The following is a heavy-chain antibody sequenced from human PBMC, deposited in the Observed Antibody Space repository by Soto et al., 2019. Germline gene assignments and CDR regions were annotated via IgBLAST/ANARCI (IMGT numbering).Heavy chain of an antibody. J-gene: IGHJ4*02. CDR3: ARGRDYYDSSGYYLSQYYFDY. CDR1: GGTFSSYA. V-gene: IGHV1-69*13. D-gene: IGHD3-22*01. CDR2: IIPIFGTA. Sequence: ASVKVSCKASGGTFSSYAISWVRQAPGQGLEWMGGIIPIFGTANYAQKFQGRVTITADESTSTAYMELSSLRSEDTAVYYCARGRDYYDSSGYYLSQYYFDYWGQGTLVTVSS.